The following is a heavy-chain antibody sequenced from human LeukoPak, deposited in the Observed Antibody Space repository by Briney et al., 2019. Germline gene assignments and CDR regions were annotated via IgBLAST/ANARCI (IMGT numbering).Heavy chain of an antibody. J-gene: IGHJ5*02. CDR2: IYTSGST. D-gene: IGHD3-10*01. Sequence: PSETLSLTCTVSGGSISSGSYYWSWIRQPAGKGLEWIGRIYTSGSTNYNPSLKSRVTISVDTSKNQFSLKLSSVTAADTAVYYCARGGKGYWFDPWGQGTLVTVSS. CDR3: ARGGKGYWFDP. V-gene: IGHV4-61*02. CDR1: GGSISSGSYY.